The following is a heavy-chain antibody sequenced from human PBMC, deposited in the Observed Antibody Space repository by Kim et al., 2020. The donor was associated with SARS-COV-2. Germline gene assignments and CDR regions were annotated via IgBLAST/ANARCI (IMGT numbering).Heavy chain of an antibody. CDR3: ARVLRDYDAFDV. J-gene: IGHJ3*01. Sequence: NYTTKLQGRVTITADESTSTAYRELSSLRSEDTAVYYCARVLRDYDAFDVWGQGTMVTVSS. V-gene: IGHV1-69*01. D-gene: IGHD4-17*01.